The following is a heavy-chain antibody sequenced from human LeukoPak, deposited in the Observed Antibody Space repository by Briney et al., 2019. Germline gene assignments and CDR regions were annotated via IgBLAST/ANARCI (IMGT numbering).Heavy chain of an antibody. CDR1: GFTFSTYW. Sequence: GGSLRLSCAASGFTFSTYWMNWVRQAPGKGLEWVANIKQDGTETYYVDSVKGRFTISRDNAKNSLYLQMNSLRAEDTAVYYCAGHSGLIFHYWGQGTLVTVSP. D-gene: IGHD6-19*01. V-gene: IGHV3-7*01. CDR3: AGHSGLIFHY. J-gene: IGHJ4*02. CDR2: IKQDGTET.